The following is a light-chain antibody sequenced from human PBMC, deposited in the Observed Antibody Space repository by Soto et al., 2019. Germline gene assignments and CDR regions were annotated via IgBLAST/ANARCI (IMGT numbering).Light chain of an antibody. CDR1: SSNIGAGSD. J-gene: IGLJ3*02. CDR2: SNT. V-gene: IGLV1-40*01. Sequence: QSVLTQPPSVSGAPGQRVTISCTGSSSNIGAGSDVHWYQQLPGTAPKLLIYSNTNRPSGVPDRFSGSKSGTSAFLAITGLQAGDEADYYCQSYDSILTGSVFGGGTKLTVL. CDR3: QSYDSILTGSV.